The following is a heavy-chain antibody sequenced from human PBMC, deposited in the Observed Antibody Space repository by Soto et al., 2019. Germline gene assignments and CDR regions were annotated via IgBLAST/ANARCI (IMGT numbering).Heavy chain of an antibody. V-gene: IGHV3-30*18. CDR2: ISYDGSNK. Sequence: GGSLRLSCAASGFTFSSYGMHWVRQAPGKGLEWVAVISYDGSNKYYADSVKGRFTISRDNSKNTLYLQMNSLRAEDTAVYYCAKDPDSEALAVAGTVDYWGQGTLVTVSS. J-gene: IGHJ4*02. CDR3: AKDPDSEALAVAGTVDY. CDR1: GFTFSSYG. D-gene: IGHD6-19*01.